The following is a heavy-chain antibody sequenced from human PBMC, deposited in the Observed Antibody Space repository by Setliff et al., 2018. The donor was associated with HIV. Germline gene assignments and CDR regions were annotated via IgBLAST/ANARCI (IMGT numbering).Heavy chain of an antibody. CDR3: ARDWAGPGFQY. Sequence: ASVKVSCKASGYAFTNFDIYWVRQATGQGLEWMGWMNPSSGDTGYAQRFQGRVTMTRDTSISTAYMELSSLRSDDTAVYYCARDWAGPGFQYWGQGTLVTVSS. V-gene: IGHV1-8*02. D-gene: IGHD6-19*01. J-gene: IGHJ1*01. CDR1: GYAFTNFD. CDR2: MNPSSGDT.